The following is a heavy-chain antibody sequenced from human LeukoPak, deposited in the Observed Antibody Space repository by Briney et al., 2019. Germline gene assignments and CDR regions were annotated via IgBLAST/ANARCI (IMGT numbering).Heavy chain of an antibody. CDR3: AREKILSRACIAEPATCYYYYGMDV. D-gene: IGHD6-13*01. V-gene: IGHV4-61*08. J-gene: IGHJ6*02. Sequence: PSETLSLTCAVSGGSISSGGYSWNWIRQPPGKGLEWIGHIYSSGSANYNPSLKSRVTISVDTSRNRFSLKLTSMTAADTAVYYCAREKILSRACIAEPATCYYYYGMDVWGQGTTVTVSS. CDR2: IYSSGSA. CDR1: GGSISSGGYS.